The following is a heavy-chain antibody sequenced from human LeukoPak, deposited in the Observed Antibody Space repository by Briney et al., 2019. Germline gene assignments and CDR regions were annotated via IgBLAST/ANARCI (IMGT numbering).Heavy chain of an antibody. V-gene: IGHV4-61*02. CDR2: IYTSGST. J-gene: IGHJ4*02. D-gene: IGHD3-10*01. CDR3: ARDSGNPFDY. Sequence: PSQTLSLTCTVSGGSISSGSYYWSWIRQPAGKGLEWIGRIYTSGSTNYNPSLKSRVTISVDTSKNQFSLKLSSVTAADTAVYYCARDSGNPFDYWGQGTLVTVSS. CDR1: GGSISSGSYY.